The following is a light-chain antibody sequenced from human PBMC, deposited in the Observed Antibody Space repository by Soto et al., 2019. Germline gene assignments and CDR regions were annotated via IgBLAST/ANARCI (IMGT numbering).Light chain of an antibody. CDR3: ISYTSDDVRYV. CDR2: EVS. CDR1: NSDVGLYDF. V-gene: IGLV2-14*01. J-gene: IGLJ1*01. Sequence: QSALTQPASVSGTPGQSITISCTGSNSDVGLYDFVSWYQHHPGRAPKLIVSEVSHRPSGISNRFSGSKSGNTASLTISGLQSEDEADHYCISYTSDDVRYVFGTGTKVTVL.